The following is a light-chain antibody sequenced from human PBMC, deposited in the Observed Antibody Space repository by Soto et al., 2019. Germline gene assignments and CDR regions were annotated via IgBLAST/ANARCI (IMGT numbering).Light chain of an antibody. CDR1: QSVSSSY. CDR3: QQDGGSSVI. Sequence: DIVLTQSPGTLSLSPGERATLSCRASQSVSSSYLAWYQQKPGQAPRLLIYGAFLGATGIPARFSGSGSGTDSTLTISRLEPEDVAVYDCQQDGGSSVIFGPGTKGDIK. V-gene: IGKV3-20*01. J-gene: IGKJ3*01. CDR2: GAF.